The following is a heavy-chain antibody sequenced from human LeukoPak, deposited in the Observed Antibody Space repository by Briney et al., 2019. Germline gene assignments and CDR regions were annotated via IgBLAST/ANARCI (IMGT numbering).Heavy chain of an antibody. CDR1: GVTFSSYP. Sequence: SVKASCKASGVTFSSYPISWVRQAPGQGLEWMGGIIPNFSTAKYAQKFHDRVTITADNSTSTTYMELSSLRSEDTAVYYCARAGYSSGWYTVDYWGQGTLVTVSS. CDR3: ARAGYSSGWYTVDY. D-gene: IGHD6-19*01. CDR2: IIPNFSTA. V-gene: IGHV1-69*06. J-gene: IGHJ4*02.